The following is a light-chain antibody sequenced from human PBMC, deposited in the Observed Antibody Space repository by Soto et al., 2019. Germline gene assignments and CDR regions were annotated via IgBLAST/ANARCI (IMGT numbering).Light chain of an antibody. CDR1: SSDVGGYNY. V-gene: IGLV2-14*01. CDR3: SSYTSSSTPWV. CDR2: EVS. J-gene: IGLJ3*02. Sequence: QSVLTQPASVSGSPGQSITISCTGTSSDVGGYNYVSWYQQHPGKAPKLMIYEVSNRPSGVSNRFSGSKSGNTASLTISGLQADDEDDYYCSSYTSSSTPWVFGGGTKLTVL.